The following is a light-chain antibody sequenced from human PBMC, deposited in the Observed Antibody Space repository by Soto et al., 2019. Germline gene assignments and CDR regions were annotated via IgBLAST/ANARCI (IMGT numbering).Light chain of an antibody. CDR3: QQFKNWPWT. CDR2: GAS. CDR1: QSVSSD. Sequence: EIVMTQSAATLSVSPGERATLSCRASQSVSSDLAWYQQKPGQAPRLLIYGASTRATGIPARFSGSGSGTEFALTISSLQSEDFAVYYCQQFKNWPWTFGQGTKVDIK. V-gene: IGKV3-15*01. J-gene: IGKJ1*01.